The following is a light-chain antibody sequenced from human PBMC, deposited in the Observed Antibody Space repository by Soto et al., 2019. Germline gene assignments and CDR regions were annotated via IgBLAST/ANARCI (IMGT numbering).Light chain of an antibody. CDR1: QSISSN. J-gene: IGKJ1*01. V-gene: IGKV3-15*01. CDR2: RAS. Sequence: EIVMTQSPVTLSVSPGERVTLSCRASQSISSNLAWFQQKPGQAPSLLIYRASTRIAGVPDRFSGSGSGTEFTPTISSLQSEDFAVYYCHQYDNWPKTFGQGTKVDIK. CDR3: HQYDNWPKT.